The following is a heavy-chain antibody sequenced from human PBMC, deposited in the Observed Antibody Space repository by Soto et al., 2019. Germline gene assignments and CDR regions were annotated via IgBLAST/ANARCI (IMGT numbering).Heavy chain of an antibody. V-gene: IGHV4-38-2*01. D-gene: IGHD3-22*01. CDR3: ARVGPWVPYYYDSSPYTFENWFDP. Sequence: SETLSLTCAVSGYSISSGYYWGWLRQPPGKGLEWIGSICHGGSTYYNPSLNSRVTLSIDMTNNHVSLILNSVTAADTAVYYCARVGPWVPYYYDSSPYTFENWFDPWGQGTLVTVSS. CDR2: ICHGGST. J-gene: IGHJ5*02. CDR1: GYSISSGYY.